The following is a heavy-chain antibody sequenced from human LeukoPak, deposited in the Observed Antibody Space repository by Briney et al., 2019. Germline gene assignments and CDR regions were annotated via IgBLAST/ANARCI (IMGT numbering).Heavy chain of an antibody. CDR3: ARDCSSTSCVRSFAI. V-gene: IGHV4-31*03. CDR1: GGSISSGGYY. D-gene: IGHD2-2*01. CDR2: IYYSGST. J-gene: IGHJ3*02. Sequence: MASQTLSLTCTVSGGSISSGGYYWSWIRQHPGKGLEWIGYIYYSGSTYYNPSLKSRVTISVDTSKNQFSLKLSSVTAADTAVYSCARDCSSTSCVRSFAISGQRTM.